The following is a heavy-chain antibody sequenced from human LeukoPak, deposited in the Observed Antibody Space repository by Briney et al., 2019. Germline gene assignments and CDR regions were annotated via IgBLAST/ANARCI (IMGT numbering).Heavy chain of an antibody. CDR3: ASTTKGDTAMVFFYYYGMDV. J-gene: IGHJ6*02. Sequence: GGSLRLSCAASGFTVSSNHMSWVRQAPGKGLEWVSVIYSGGSTYYADSVKGRFTISRDNSKNTLYLQMNSLRAEDTAVYYCASTTKGDTAMVFFYYYGMDVWGQGTTVTVSS. CDR1: GFTVSSNH. D-gene: IGHD5-18*01. CDR2: IYSGGST. V-gene: IGHV3-53*01.